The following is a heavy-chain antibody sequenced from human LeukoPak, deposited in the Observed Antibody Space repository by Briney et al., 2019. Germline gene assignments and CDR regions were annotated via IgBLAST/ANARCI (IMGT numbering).Heavy chain of an antibody. Sequence: PGGSLRLSCAASGFTFSSYAMHWVRQAPGKGLEYVSAISSNGGSTYYTNSVKGRFTISRDNAKNSLYLQMNSLRAEDTAVYYCAIGYPMLARYWGQGTLVTVSS. V-gene: IGHV3-64*01. CDR2: ISSNGGST. D-gene: IGHD1-1*01. J-gene: IGHJ4*02. CDR3: AIGYPMLARY. CDR1: GFTFSSYA.